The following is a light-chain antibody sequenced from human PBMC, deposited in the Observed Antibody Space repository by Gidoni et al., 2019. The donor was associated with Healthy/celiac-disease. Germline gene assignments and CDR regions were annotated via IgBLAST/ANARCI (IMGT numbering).Light chain of an antibody. CDR2: EVS. V-gene: IGLV2-14*01. Sequence: QPALTQPASVSGSPGQSITISGTGTSSDVGGYNYVSWYQQHPGKAPKLMIYEVSNRPSGVSNRFPGSKSGNTASLTISGLQAEDEADYYCSSYTSSSTLVVFGGGTKLTVL. CDR1: SSDVGGYNY. J-gene: IGLJ2*01. CDR3: SSYTSSSTLVV.